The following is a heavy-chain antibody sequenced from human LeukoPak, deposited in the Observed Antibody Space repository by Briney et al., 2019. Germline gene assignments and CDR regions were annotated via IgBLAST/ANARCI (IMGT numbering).Heavy chain of an antibody. CDR3: ARAYGSGSYYNYVNFDY. CDR1: GYTFTDYY. Sequence: ASVKVSCKASGYTFTDYYMHWVRQAPGQGLEWMGWINPNSGGTNYPQKFQGRVTMTRATSISTAYMELSRLRSDDTAVYYCARAYGSGSYYNYVNFDYWGQGTLVTVSS. J-gene: IGHJ4*02. D-gene: IGHD3-10*01. V-gene: IGHV1-2*02. CDR2: INPNSGGT.